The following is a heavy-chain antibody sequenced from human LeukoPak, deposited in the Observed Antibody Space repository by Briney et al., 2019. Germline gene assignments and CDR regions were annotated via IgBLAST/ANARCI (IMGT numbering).Heavy chain of an antibody. D-gene: IGHD3-22*01. J-gene: IGHJ5*02. CDR1: GFTFSDYY. V-gene: IGHV3-11*04. CDR2: ISISGSTI. CDR3: ARDLGQYYDTSDNWFDP. Sequence: PGGSLRPSCAASGFTFSDYYMSWIRQAPGKGLEWVSYISISGSTIYYADSVKGRFTISRDNAKNTLNLQMNSLRAEDTAVYYCARDLGQYYDTSDNWFDPWGQGTLVTVSS.